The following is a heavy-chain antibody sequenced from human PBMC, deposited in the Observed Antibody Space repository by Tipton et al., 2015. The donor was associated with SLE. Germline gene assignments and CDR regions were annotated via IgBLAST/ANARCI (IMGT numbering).Heavy chain of an antibody. CDR1: GGSISSSSYY. CDR2: INHSGST. CDR3: ARLETGTTSNFDY. V-gene: IGHV4-39*01. J-gene: IGHJ4*02. D-gene: IGHD1-1*01. Sequence: TLSLTCTVSGGSISSSSYYWGWIRQPPGKGLEWIGAINHSGSTNYNPSLKNRVTISVDTSKNQFSLKLSSVTAADTAVYYCARLETGTTSNFDYWGQGTLVTVSS.